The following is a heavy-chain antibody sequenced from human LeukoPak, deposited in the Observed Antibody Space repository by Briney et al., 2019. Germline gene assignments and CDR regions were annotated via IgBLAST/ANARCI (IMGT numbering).Heavy chain of an antibody. J-gene: IGHJ4*02. Sequence: GESLRLSCAASGFTFSVYWMSWVRQPPGRGLEWVANMKNDGSEKYYVDSVKGRFTISRDNAKNSLYLQMNSLRAEDTAVYYCARVGTAEGTLEDYWGQGTLVTVSS. CDR2: MKNDGSEK. CDR1: GFTFSVYW. V-gene: IGHV3-7*01. CDR3: ARVGTAEGTLEDY. D-gene: IGHD6-13*01.